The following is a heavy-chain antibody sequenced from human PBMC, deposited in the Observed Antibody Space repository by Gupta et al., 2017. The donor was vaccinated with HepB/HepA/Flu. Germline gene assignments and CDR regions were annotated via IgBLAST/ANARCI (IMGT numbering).Heavy chain of an antibody. Sequence: QVQLVQSGAEVKKPGASVKVSCTASGYTFTGYYMPWVRQAPGQGLEWMGWINPNSGGTNDAQKFQGGVTMTRDKSISTADMELSRLRSDDTAGYYCARGYYDSSGDYPILGERDWCDPWGQGTRVTVSS. D-gene: IGHD3-22*01. CDR3: ARGYYDSSGDYPILGERDWCDP. CDR2: INPNSGGT. J-gene: IGHJ5*02. V-gene: IGHV1-2*02. CDR1: GYTFTGYY.